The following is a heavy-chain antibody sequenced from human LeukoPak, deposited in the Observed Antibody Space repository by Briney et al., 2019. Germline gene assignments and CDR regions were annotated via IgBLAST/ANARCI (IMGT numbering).Heavy chain of an antibody. Sequence: GGSLRLSSAASGFTFSSYAMSWVRQAPGKGLEWVSAISGSGGSTYYADSVKARFTISRDNSKNTLYLQMNSLRAEDTAVYYCAKSTSCCFDYWGQGTLVTVSS. CDR2: ISGSGGST. V-gene: IGHV3-23*01. D-gene: IGHD2-2*01. CDR3: AKSTSCCFDY. J-gene: IGHJ4*02. CDR1: GFTFSSYA.